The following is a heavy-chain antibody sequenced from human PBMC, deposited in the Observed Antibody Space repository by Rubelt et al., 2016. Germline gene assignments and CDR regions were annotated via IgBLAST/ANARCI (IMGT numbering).Heavy chain of an antibody. CDR3: ARHGLVATFDY. Sequence: WSWIRQPPGKGLEWIGYTYYSGSTNYNPSLKSRVTISVDTSKNQFSLKLSSVTAADTAVYYCARHGLVATFDYWGQGTLVTVSS. J-gene: IGHJ4*02. CDR2: TYYSGST. D-gene: IGHD3/OR15-3a*01. V-gene: IGHV4-59*08.